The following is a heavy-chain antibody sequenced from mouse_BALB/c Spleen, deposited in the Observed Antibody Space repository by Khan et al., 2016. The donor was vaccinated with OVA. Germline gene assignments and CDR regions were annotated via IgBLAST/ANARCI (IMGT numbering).Heavy chain of an antibody. D-gene: IGHD2-4*01. CDR3: ARRGYDYGRGALFAY. CDR2: IWSAGST. J-gene: IGHJ3*01. Sequence: VQLQESGPGLVQPSQSLSITCTVSGFSLTNYSVHWVRQSPGTGLEWLGVIWSAGSTAYNAAFISRLTIRKDNSRSHVFFKMNSLQPNDTAIYYCARRGYDYGRGALFAYWGQGTLVTVSA. V-gene: IGHV2-2*02. CDR1: GFSLTNYS.